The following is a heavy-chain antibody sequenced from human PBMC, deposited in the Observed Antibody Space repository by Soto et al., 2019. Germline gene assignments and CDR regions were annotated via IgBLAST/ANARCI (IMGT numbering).Heavy chain of an antibody. CDR3: SFGAAAGPKRGYYYYYGMDV. V-gene: IGHV3-30*03. CDR1: GFTFSSYG. J-gene: IGHJ6*02. D-gene: IGHD6-13*01. CDR2: ISYDGSSK. Sequence: GGSLRLSCAASGFTFSSYGMHWVRQAPGKGLEWVAVISYDGSSKYYADSVKGRFTISRDNSKNSLYLQMNSLRTEDTALYYFSFGAAAGPKRGYYYYYGMDVWGQGTTVTVSS.